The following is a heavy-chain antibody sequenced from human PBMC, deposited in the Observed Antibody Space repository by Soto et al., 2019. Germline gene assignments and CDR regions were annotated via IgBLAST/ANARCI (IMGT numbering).Heavy chain of an antibody. V-gene: IGHV1-69*06. CDR3: ARGPNWAYRFDS. CDR1: GGTFSGHA. CDR2: LIPLFGTT. J-gene: IGHJ4*02. D-gene: IGHD2-21*01. Sequence: QVQLVQSGAEVKKPGSSVKVSCEASGGTFSGHAISWVRQAPGQGPEWMGGLIPLFGTTQHAQNFQDRLTITADKSTRPPYMELTSLRFEDTAIYYCARGPNWAYRFDSWGQGTLVNVSS.